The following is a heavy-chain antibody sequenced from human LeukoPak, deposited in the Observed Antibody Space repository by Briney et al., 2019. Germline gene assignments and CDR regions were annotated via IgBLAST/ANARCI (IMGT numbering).Heavy chain of an antibody. CDR1: GYTFTGYY. CDR2: INPNCGGT. J-gene: IGHJ4*02. V-gene: IGHV1-2*02. CDR3: ASLVGAGATPGNFDY. Sequence: GASVKVSCKASGYTFTGYYMHWVRQAPGQGLEWMGWINPNCGGTNYAQKFQGRVTMTRDTSISTAYMELSRLRSDDTAVYYCASLVGAGATPGNFDYWGQGTLVTVSS. D-gene: IGHD1-26*01.